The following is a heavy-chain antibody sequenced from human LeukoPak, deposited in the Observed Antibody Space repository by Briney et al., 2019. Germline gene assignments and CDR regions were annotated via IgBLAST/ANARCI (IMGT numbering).Heavy chain of an antibody. J-gene: IGHJ4*02. CDR1: GFTFSAYE. V-gene: IGHV3-48*03. Sequence: GSLRLSCAASGFTFSAYEMNWVRQAPGKGLEWVSYINNRGGTMYYADSVKGRFTISRDNTNNSLHLQMNSLRPEDTAVYYCARTPDYWGQGTLVTVSS. CDR2: INNRGGTM. CDR3: ARTPDY.